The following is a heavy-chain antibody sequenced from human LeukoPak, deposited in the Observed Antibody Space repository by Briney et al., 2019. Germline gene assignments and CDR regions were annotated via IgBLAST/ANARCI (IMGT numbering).Heavy chain of an antibody. CDR3: ARSDDESYSSGWYWFDP. CDR2: ISYDGSNK. V-gene: IGHV3-30-3*01. J-gene: IGHJ5*02. Sequence: GGSLRLSCAASGFTFSSYAMHWVRQAPGKGLERVAVISYDGSNKYYADSVKGRFTISRDNSKNTLYLQMNSLRAEDTAVYYCARSDDESYSSGWYWFDPWGQGTLVTVSS. D-gene: IGHD6-19*01. CDR1: GFTFSSYA.